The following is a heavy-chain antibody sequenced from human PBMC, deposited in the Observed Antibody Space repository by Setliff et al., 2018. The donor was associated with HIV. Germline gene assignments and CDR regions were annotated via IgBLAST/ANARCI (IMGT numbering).Heavy chain of an antibody. J-gene: IGHJ4*02. CDR2: INPDSRGT. D-gene: IGHD6-13*01. Sequence: ASVNVSCKTSGYAFTDYSIHWVRQAPGQGLEWVGRINPDSRGTNYAQTFQGRVTMTRDTSVSTAYMELSRLKSDDTAVFYCARGVKGIATTGKYYFDYWGQGTLVTV. CDR1: GYAFTDYS. V-gene: IGHV1-2*06. CDR3: ARGVKGIATTGKYYFDY.